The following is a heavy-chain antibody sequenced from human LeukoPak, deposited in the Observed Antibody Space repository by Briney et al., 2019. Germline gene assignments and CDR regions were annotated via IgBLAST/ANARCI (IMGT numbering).Heavy chain of an antibody. Sequence: SETLSLTCAVYGGSFSGYYWSWIRQPAGKGLEWIGRIYTSGSTNYNPSLKSRVTMSVDTSKNQFSLKLSSVTAADTAVYYCARVNYYDSSGYGRNYFDYWGQGTLVTVSS. J-gene: IGHJ4*02. CDR3: ARVNYYDSSGYGRNYFDY. CDR1: GGSFSGYY. V-gene: IGHV4-59*10. CDR2: IYTSGST. D-gene: IGHD3-22*01.